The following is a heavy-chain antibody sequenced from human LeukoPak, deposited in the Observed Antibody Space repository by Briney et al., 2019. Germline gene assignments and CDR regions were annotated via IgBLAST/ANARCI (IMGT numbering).Heavy chain of an antibody. CDR2: IYYSGST. J-gene: IGHJ4*02. Sequence: PSETLSLTCTVSGVSISSYYWSWIRQPPGKGLEWIGYIYYSGSTNYNPSLKSRVTISVDTSKNQFSLKLSSVTAADTAVYYCARLGCYYDSSGYCFDYWGQGTLVTVSS. CDR3: ARLGCYYDSSGYCFDY. D-gene: IGHD3-22*01. V-gene: IGHV4-59*01. CDR1: GVSISSYY.